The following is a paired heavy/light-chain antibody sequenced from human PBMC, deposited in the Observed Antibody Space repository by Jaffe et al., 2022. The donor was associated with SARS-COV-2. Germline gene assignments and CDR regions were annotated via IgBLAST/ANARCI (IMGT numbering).Light chain of an antibody. Sequence: DIQMTQSPSSLSASVGDRVTITCQASQDISNYLNWYQQKPGQAPKLLIYDASNLETGVPSRFSGSGSGTHFIFTINSLQSDDFGTYYCQHYDYPIVFTFGPGTKVEIK. CDR3: QHYDYPIVFT. CDR2: DAS. V-gene: IGKV1-33*01. CDR1: QDISNY. J-gene: IGKJ3*01.
Heavy chain of an antibody. D-gene: IGHD1-1*01. J-gene: IGHJ6*03. Sequence: QMQLVESGGGVVQPGGSLRLSCAASGFTFNDYGMHWVRQAPGKGLEWVAVISFHGRTKYQVGSVKGRFTVSRDDSKNTLFLEMSSLRAEDTAVYYCVRGRHLTNNYDRVHMDVWGKGTTVTVSS. CDR1: GFTFNDYG. CDR3: VRGRHLTNNYDRVHMDV. CDR2: ISFHGRTK. V-gene: IGHV3-30*03.